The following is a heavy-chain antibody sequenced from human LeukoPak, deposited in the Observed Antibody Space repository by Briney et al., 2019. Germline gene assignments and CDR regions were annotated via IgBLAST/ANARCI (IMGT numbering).Heavy chain of an antibody. CDR3: ASSVAALYYFDY. CDR2: IYYSGST. CDR1: GGSISSGGYY. Sequence: SQTLSLTCTVSGGSISSGGYYWSWIRQHPGKGLEWIGYIYYSGSTYYNPSLKSRVTISVDTSKNQFSLKLSSVTAADTAVYYCASSVAALYYFDYWGQGTPVTVSS. J-gene: IGHJ4*02. V-gene: IGHV4-31*03. D-gene: IGHD6-6*01.